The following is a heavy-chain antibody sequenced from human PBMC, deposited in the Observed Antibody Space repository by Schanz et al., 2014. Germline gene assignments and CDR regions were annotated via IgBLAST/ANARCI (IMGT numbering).Heavy chain of an antibody. CDR2: ISAYNGHT. J-gene: IGHJ6*02. CDR1: GYTFTDYG. D-gene: IGHD3-10*01. V-gene: IGHV1-18*01. CDR3: ARAKRFGDMDV. Sequence: QVQVVQSGAEVKKPGASVKVSCKASGYTFTDYGVIWVRQAPGQGLEWMGWISAYNGHTDYAQKLQGRVTLTTDTSTSTAYMELRNLRSDDTAVYYCARAKRFGDMDVWGQGTTVAVSS.